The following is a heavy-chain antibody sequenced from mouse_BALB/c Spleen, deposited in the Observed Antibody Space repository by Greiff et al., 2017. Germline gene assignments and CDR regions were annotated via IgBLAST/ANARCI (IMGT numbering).Heavy chain of an antibody. CDR3: ARLDDGYYFDY. Sequence: QVQLQQPGPGLVQPSQSLSITCTVSGFSLTSYGVHWVRQSPGKGLEWLGVIWSGGSTDYNAAFISRLSISKDNSKSQVFFKMNSLQANDTAIYYCARLDDGYYFDYWGQGTTLTVSS. D-gene: IGHD2-3*01. CDR2: IWSGGST. CDR1: GFSLTSYG. V-gene: IGHV2-2*02. J-gene: IGHJ2*01.